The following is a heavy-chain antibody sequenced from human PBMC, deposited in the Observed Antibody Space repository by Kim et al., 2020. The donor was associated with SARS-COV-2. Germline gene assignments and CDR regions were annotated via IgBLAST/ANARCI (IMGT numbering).Heavy chain of an antibody. D-gene: IGHD3-22*01. Sequence: SETLSLTCTVSGGSISSYYWSWIRQPPGKGLEWIGYIYYSGSTNYNPSLKSRVTISVDTSKNQFSLKLSSVTAADTAVYYCARAYYYDSSGYRLLFDYWGQGTLVTVSS. CDR2: IYYSGST. CDR1: GGSISSYY. V-gene: IGHV4-59*01. J-gene: IGHJ4*02. CDR3: ARAYYYDSSGYRLLFDY.